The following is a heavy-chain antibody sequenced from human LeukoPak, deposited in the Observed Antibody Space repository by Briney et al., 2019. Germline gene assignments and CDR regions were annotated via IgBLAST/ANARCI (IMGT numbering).Heavy chain of an antibody. J-gene: IGHJ6*02. Sequence: ASVKVSCKASGYTFTGYYMHWVRQAPGQGLEWMGWINPNSGGTNYAQEFQGRVTMTRDTSISTAYMELSRLRSDDTAVYYCARAFERIEYCSSTSCYPGPDYYYYGMDVWGQGTTVTVSS. CDR2: INPNSGGT. D-gene: IGHD2-2*01. CDR1: GYTFTGYY. CDR3: ARAFERIEYCSSTSCYPGPDYYYYGMDV. V-gene: IGHV1-2*02.